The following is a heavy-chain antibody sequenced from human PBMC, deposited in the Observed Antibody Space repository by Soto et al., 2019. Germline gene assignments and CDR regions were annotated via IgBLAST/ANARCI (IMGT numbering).Heavy chain of an antibody. V-gene: IGHV1-69*05. J-gene: IGHJ5*02. CDR2: IIPIFGTA. D-gene: IGHD2-15*01. Sequence: SVKVSCKASGGTFSSYAISWVRQAPRQGLEWMGGIIPIFGTANYAQKVQGRGTITTDESTSTAYMELSSLRSEDRAGECGGRLSEADCCYCSCYYNWFDPWGQGTLVTVSS. CDR1: GGTFSSYA. CDR3: GRLSEADCCYCSCYYNWFDP.